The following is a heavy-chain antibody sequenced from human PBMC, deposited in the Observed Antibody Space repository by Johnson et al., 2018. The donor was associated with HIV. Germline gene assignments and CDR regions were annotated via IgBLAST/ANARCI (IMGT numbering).Heavy chain of an antibody. CDR2: ISYDGSNK. CDR3: ARRDSGSLSFDI. Sequence: QLVESGGGVVQPGRSLRLSCAASGFTFSSYGMHWVRQAPGKGLEWVAVISYDGSNKYYADSVKGRFTISRDNSKNTLYLQMNSLRAEDTALYYCARRDSGSLSFDIWGQGTMVTVSS. J-gene: IGHJ3*02. D-gene: IGHD1-26*01. CDR1: GFTFSSYG. V-gene: IGHV3-30*03.